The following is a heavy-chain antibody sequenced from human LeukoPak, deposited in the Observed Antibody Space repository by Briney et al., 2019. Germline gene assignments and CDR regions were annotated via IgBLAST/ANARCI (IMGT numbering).Heavy chain of an antibody. CDR2: IYPGDSDT. J-gene: IGHJ5*02. CDR3: ARREVNYYGSGSYHWFDP. D-gene: IGHD3-10*01. V-gene: IGHV5-51*01. Sequence: GESLKISFKGSGYRFTSYWIGWVRQMPGKGLEWMGIIYPGDSDTRYSPSFQGQVTISADKSISTAYLQWSSLKASDTAMYYCARREVNYYGSGSYHWFDPWGQGTLVTVSS. CDR1: GYRFTSYW.